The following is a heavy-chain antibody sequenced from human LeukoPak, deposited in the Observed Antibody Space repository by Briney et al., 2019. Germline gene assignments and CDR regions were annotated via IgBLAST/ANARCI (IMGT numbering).Heavy chain of an antibody. D-gene: IGHD1-1*01. CDR3: ARSLKWNLVGFDY. V-gene: IGHV3-23*01. Sequence: GGSLRLSCAASEFTFSNYAMNWVRQAPGKGLEWVSVINDSGGNTFYADSVKGRFTISRDNSKNTLYLQMSSLRVEDTAVYYCARSLKWNLVGFDYWGQGTLVTVSS. CDR1: EFTFSNYA. CDR2: INDSGGNT. J-gene: IGHJ4*02.